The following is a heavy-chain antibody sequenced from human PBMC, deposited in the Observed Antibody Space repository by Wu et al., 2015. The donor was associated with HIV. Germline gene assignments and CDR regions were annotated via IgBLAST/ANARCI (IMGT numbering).Heavy chain of an antibody. D-gene: IGHD4/OR15-4a*01. CDR3: VTGIIPTAGAQPYFXY. V-gene: IGHV1-24*01. CDR2: FDPAYGET. CDR1: GYFLSKIS. J-gene: IGHJ4*02. Sequence: QVQLLQSGAEVKKPGASVKVSCKVYGYFLSKISMHWVRQAPGRGLEWMGGFDPAYGETIYAQRFQGRVTMSEDISTDIAYMELSSLRSEDTAVYYCVTGIIPTAGAQPYFXYWGRECWSLSPQ.